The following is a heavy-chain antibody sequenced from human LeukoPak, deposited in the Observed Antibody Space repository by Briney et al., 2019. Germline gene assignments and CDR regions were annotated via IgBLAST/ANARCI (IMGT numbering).Heavy chain of an antibody. Sequence: GGSLILSCAATGFTVSSTYMNWVRQAQGKGLEWVSVITSGGNSYYADSVKGRFTISRDNSKNTLFLQMNSLRAGDTAVYYCARGTVTMVDYWGQGTLVTVSS. CDR3: ARGTVTMVDY. D-gene: IGHD3-10*01. V-gene: IGHV3-66*01. CDR2: ITSGGNS. J-gene: IGHJ4*02. CDR1: GFTVSSTY.